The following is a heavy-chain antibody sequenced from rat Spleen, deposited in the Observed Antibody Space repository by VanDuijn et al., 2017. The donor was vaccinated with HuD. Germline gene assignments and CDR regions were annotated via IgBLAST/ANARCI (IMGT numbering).Heavy chain of an antibody. CDR1: GFSITTHY. V-gene: IGHV3-1*01. CDR3: AREGSTVDY. D-gene: IGHD1-8*01. CDR2: INYSGST. Sequence: EVQLQESGPGLVKPSQSLSLTCSVTGFSITTHYWDWIRKFPGNKMEWMGYINYSGSTTYNPTPKSRISITRDSSKNQFFLQLTSVTTEDTATYYCAREGSTVDYWGQGVMVTVSS. J-gene: IGHJ2*01.